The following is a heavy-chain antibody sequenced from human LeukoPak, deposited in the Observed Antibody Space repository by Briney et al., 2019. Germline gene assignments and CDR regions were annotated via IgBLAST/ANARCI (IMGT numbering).Heavy chain of an antibody. D-gene: IGHD5-12*01. CDR1: GGSISSSTYY. CDR2: IYDSGDT. J-gene: IGHJ3*02. V-gene: IGHV4-39*01. Sequence: SETLSLTCTVSGGSISSSTYYWDWIRQPPGQGREWIGNIYDSGDTYYTPSLKSRVTMFVDTSKNQFSLKLSSVTAADTAVYYCARHGRPGYGGYENAFYIWGQGTMVTVSS. CDR3: ARHGRPGYGGYENAFYI.